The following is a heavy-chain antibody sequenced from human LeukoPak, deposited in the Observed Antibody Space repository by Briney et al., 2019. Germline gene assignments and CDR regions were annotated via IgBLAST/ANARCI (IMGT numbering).Heavy chain of an antibody. CDR2: ISSSSSTI. CDR3: ARETPDSSGWD. Sequence: PGGSLRLSCAASGFTFSSYSMNWVRQAPGKGLEWVSYISSSSSTIYYADSVKGRFTISRDNAKNSLYLQMNSLRVEDTAIYYCARETPDSSGWDWGQGTLVTVSS. V-gene: IGHV3-48*04. CDR1: GFTFSSYS. J-gene: IGHJ4*02. D-gene: IGHD6-19*01.